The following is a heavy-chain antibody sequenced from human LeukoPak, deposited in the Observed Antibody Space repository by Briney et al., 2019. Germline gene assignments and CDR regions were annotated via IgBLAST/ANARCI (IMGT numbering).Heavy chain of an antibody. CDR2: ISAYNGNT. V-gene: IGHV1-18*01. CDR3: ARATRTTTIAVAGRSDY. Sequence: ASVKVSCKASGYTFTSYGISWVRQAPGQGLEWMGWISAYNGNTNYAQKPQGRVTMTTDTSTSTAYMELRSLRSDDTAVYYCARATRTTTIAVAGRSDYWGQGTLVTVSS. D-gene: IGHD6-19*01. CDR1: GYTFTSYG. J-gene: IGHJ4*02.